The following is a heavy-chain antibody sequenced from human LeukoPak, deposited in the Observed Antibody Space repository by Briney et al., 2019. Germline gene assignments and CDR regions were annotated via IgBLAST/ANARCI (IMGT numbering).Heavy chain of an antibody. V-gene: IGHV1-2*02. D-gene: IGHD4-17*01. CDR2: IHPRRGDT. J-gene: IGHJ5*02. Sequence: ASVKVSFKTSGYSFTAFYIHWVRQAPGQGLEWMGWIHPRRGDTNYAQKFQGRVTITTDTSTSTAYLELRSLRSDDTAVYYCARDPQVYGDFDNWFDPWGQGTLVTVSS. CDR1: GYSFTAFY. CDR3: ARDPQVYGDFDNWFDP.